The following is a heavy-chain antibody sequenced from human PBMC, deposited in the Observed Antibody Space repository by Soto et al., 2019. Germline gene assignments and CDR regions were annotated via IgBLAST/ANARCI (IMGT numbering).Heavy chain of an antibody. CDR2: ISGSGDST. V-gene: IGHV3-23*01. CDR1: EFTFSRYG. D-gene: IGHD2-2*02. Sequence: EVQLLESGGGLVQPGGSLRLSCAASEFTFSRYGMNWVRQAPGKGLEWISGISGSGDSTHYADFVKGRFTISRDNSDNTLYLQMNRLRAEDTALYYCAKQAPYSNSWYNIDLWGQGTLVTVSS. CDR3: AKQAPYSNSWYNIDL. J-gene: IGHJ5*02.